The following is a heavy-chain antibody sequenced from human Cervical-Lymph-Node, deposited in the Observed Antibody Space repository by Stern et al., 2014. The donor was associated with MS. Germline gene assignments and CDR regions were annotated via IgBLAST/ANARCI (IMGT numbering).Heavy chain of an antibody. D-gene: IGHD4-17*01. CDR2: INDGNGDT. J-gene: IGHJ4*02. V-gene: IGHV1-3*01. CDR3: ASRGETTTGYYFDY. Sequence: QVQLVQSGAEVKKPGASVKVSCKASGYTFTRYAIHWVRQAPGQRPEWMGWINDGNGDTKYAQKFQDRFTFTRDTSASTSYMELSSLRSEDTAVYYCASRGETTTGYYFDYWGQGTLVTVSS. CDR1: GYTFTRYA.